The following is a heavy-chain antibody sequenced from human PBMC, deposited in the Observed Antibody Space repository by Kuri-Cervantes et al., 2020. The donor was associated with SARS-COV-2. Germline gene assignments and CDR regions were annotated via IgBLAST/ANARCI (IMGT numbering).Heavy chain of an antibody. J-gene: IGHJ4*02. Sequence: GESLKISCAASGFAVWSSYMNWVRQAPGKGLEWVAVISYDGSNKYYADSVKGRFTISRDNSKNTLYLQMNSLRAEGTAVYYCARDSVFYSSGWYYFDYWGQGTLVTVSS. CDR1: GFAVWSSY. V-gene: IGHV3-30*05. D-gene: IGHD6-19*01. CDR3: ARDSVFYSSGWYYFDY. CDR2: ISYDGSNK.